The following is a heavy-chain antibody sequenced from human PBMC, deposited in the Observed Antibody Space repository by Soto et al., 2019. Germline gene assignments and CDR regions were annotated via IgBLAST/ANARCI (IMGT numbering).Heavy chain of an antibody. D-gene: IGHD3-3*01. J-gene: IGHJ6*03. CDR1: GGSISSYY. CDR3: ARGISSPPITIFGVVTRYYYYMDV. CDR2: IYYSGST. V-gene: IGHV4-59*12. Sequence: SETLSLTCTVSGGSISSYYWSWIRQPPGKGLEWIGYIYYSGSTYYNPSLKSRVTISVDTSKNQFSLKLSSVTAADTAVYYCARGISSPPITIFGVVTRYYYYMDVWGKGTTVTVSS.